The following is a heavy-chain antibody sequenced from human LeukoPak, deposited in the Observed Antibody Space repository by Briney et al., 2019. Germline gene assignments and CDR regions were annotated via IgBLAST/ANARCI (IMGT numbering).Heavy chain of an antibody. Sequence: SQTLSLTCSVSGGSISSGPYFWSWIRQSPGQGLEWIGYIWPSGSTNYNPSLKSRVTISVDTSKNQFSLKLSSVTAADTAVYYCARGGLRFLEWSPQYWGQGTLVTVSS. CDR1: GGSISSGPYF. V-gene: IGHV4-30-2*06. CDR2: IWPSGST. D-gene: IGHD3-3*01. CDR3: ARGGLRFLEWSPQY. J-gene: IGHJ4*02.